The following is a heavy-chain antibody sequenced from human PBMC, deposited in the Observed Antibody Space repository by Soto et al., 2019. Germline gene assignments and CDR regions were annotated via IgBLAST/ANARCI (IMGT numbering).Heavy chain of an antibody. CDR1: AFNFSSYG. V-gene: IGHV3-23*01. CDR3: ARARSGWYFFDY. Sequence: VGSLRLSCAASAFNFSSYGMSWVRQAPGKGLEWISAIYGSGGSTYYAESVKGRFTISRDNSRSTLFLLLNSLRVEDTAVYFCARARSGWYFFDYSGQGALVTVSS. D-gene: IGHD6-19*01. CDR2: IYGSGGST. J-gene: IGHJ4*02.